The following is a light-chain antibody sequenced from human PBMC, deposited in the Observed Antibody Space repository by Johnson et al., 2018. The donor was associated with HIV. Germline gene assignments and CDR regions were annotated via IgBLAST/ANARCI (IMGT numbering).Light chain of an antibody. V-gene: IGLV1-51*01. J-gene: IGLJ1*01. CDR1: SCDILNNY. Sequence: QSVLTQPPSVSAAPGKKVTISCSGSSCDILNNYVSWHQKFPGAAPKVLIYDNNKRPSGIHDRFSGSKSGTSATLGITGLQTGDEADYYCGTWDSSLSAPYVFGTGTKVTVL. CDR3: GTWDSSLSAPYV. CDR2: DNN.